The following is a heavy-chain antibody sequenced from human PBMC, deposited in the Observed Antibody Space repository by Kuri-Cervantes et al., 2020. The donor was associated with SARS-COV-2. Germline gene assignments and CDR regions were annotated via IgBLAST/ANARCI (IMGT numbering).Heavy chain of an antibody. V-gene: IGHV3-30*04. CDR2: ISYDGSNK. CDR3: ARAPRLGIRDGDAFDI. Sequence: GESLKISCAASGFTFSSYAMHWVRQAPGKGLEWVAVISYDGSNKYYADSVKGRFTISRDNSKNTLYLQMNGLRAEDTAVYYCARAPRLGIRDGDAFDIWGQGTMVTVSS. J-gene: IGHJ3*02. D-gene: IGHD7-27*01. CDR1: GFTFSSYA.